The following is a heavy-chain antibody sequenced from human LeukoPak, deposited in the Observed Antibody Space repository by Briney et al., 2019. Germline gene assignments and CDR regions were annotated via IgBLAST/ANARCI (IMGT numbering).Heavy chain of an antibody. CDR3: ARERIRPGGYYYYYYMDV. CDR2: IYYSGST. V-gene: IGHV4-59*01. CDR1: GGSISSYY. Sequence: SETLSLTCTVSGGSISSYYWSWIRQPPGKGLEWIGYIYYSGSTNYNPSLKSRVTISVDTSKNQFSLKLSSVTAADTAVYYCARERIRPGGYYYYYYMDVWGKGTTVTVSS. J-gene: IGHJ6*03. D-gene: IGHD5-18*01.